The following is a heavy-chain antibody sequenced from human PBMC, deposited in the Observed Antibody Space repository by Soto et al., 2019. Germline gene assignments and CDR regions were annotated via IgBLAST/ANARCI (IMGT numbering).Heavy chain of an antibody. D-gene: IGHD2-2*01. CDR2: IYYSGST. J-gene: IGHJ6*03. CDR1: GGSISSYY. CDR3: ARSGIGGTSWRYYYYYYMDV. V-gene: IGHV4-59*08. Sequence: PSETLSLTCTVSGGSISSYYWSWIRQPPGKGLEWIGYIYYSGSTNYNPSLKSRVTISVDTSKNQFSLKLSSATAADTAVYYCARSGIGGTSWRYYYYYYMDVWGKGTTVTVSS.